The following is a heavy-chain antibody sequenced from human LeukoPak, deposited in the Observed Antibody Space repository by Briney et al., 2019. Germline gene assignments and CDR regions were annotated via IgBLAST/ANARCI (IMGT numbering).Heavy chain of an antibody. D-gene: IGHD6-6*01. Sequence: AASVKVSCKASGYSFVFFGVSWVRQAPGQGLEWMGWISAYNGNTNYAQELQGRVTMTTDTSTSTAYMELRSLRSDDTAVYYCARDCHPNCIAARQDAFDIWGQGTMVTVSS. V-gene: IGHV1-18*01. J-gene: IGHJ3*02. CDR1: GYSFVFFG. CDR3: ARDCHPNCIAARQDAFDI. CDR2: ISAYNGNT.